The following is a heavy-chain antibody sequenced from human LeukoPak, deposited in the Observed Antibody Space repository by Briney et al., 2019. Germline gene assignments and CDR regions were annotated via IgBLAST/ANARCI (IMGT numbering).Heavy chain of an antibody. CDR2: INSDGSST. V-gene: IGHV3-74*01. CDR3: ARHRDSSSSVVYYYYGMDV. D-gene: IGHD6-6*01. CDR1: GFTFSSYW. Sequence: GGSLRLSCAASGFTFSSYWMHWVRQAPGKGLVCVSRINSDGSSTSYADSVKGRFTISRDNAKNTLYLQMNSLRAEDTALYYCARHRDSSSSVVYYYYGMDVWGQGTTVTVSS. J-gene: IGHJ6*02.